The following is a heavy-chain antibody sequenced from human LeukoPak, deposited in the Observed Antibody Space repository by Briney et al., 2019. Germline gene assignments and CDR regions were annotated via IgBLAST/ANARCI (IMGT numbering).Heavy chain of an antibody. D-gene: IGHD1-26*01. J-gene: IGHJ4*02. V-gene: IGHV3-33*01. Sequence: GGSLRLSCAASGFTFSSYGMHWVRQAPGKGLEWVAAIWYDGSDKYYADSVKGRLTISRDNSKNTMYLQMNSLRVEDTAVYYCARSSGSSFDYWGQETLVTVSS. CDR2: IWYDGSDK. CDR3: ARSSGSSFDY. CDR1: GFTFSSYG.